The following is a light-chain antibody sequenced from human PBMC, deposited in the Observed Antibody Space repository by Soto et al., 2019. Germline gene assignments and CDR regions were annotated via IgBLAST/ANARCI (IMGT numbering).Light chain of an antibody. CDR1: SSNIASNY. J-gene: IGLJ1*01. V-gene: IGLV1-51*02. Sequence: QSALTQPPSVSAAPGQKVTLSCSGSSSNIASNYVSWHQQVPGTAPKLLTYESNKRPSGIPDRFSASKSGTSATLGITGLQTGDEADYYCGTWDSRLSVYVFGTGTKVTVL. CDR3: GTWDSRLSVYV. CDR2: ESN.